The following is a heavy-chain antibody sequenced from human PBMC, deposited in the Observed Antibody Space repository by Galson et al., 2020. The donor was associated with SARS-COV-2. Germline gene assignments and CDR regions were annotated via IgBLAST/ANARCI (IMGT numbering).Heavy chain of an antibody. J-gene: IGHJ5*01. Sequence: SQTLSITCTVSGHSMNSGTYFWTWIRQAAGKGLEWIGRMSASGSTNYNPSLNSRVTMSVDTSNNHFSLNLNSMTASDKAGYFCARELRHCNTSGCYNWFDSWGQGTLGTVAS. CDR3: ARELRHCNTSGCYNWFDS. CDR2: MSASGST. V-gene: IGHV4-61*02. D-gene: IGHD5-12*01. CDR1: GHSMNSGTYF.